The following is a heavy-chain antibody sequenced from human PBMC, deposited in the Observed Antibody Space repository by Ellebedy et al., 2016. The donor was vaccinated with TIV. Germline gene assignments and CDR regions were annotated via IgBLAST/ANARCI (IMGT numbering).Heavy chain of an antibody. Sequence: GESLKISXSASGFTFSSYAMHWVRQAPGKGLEFVSAISSNGGSTYYADPVKGRFTISRDNSKNTLYLQMSSLRAEDTAVYYCAKDLRLNYYGSGFYGMDVWGQGTTGTVSS. CDR3: AKDLRLNYYGSGFYGMDV. J-gene: IGHJ6*02. V-gene: IGHV3-64D*06. CDR2: ISSNGGST. D-gene: IGHD3-10*01. CDR1: GFTFSSYA.